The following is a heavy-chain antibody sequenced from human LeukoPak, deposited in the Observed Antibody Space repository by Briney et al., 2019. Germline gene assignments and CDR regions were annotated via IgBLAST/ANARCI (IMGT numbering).Heavy chain of an antibody. D-gene: IGHD4-17*01. CDR3: ARSEKIYGDYGY. Sequence: GSLRLSCAASGFTFDDYGMSWVRQAPGKGLEWIGSIHHSGSTYYNPSLKSRVTISVDTSKNQFSLKLSSVTAADTAVYYCARSEKIYGDYGYWGQGTLVTVSS. V-gene: IGHV4-38-2*01. J-gene: IGHJ4*02. CDR1: GFTFDDYG. CDR2: IHHSGST.